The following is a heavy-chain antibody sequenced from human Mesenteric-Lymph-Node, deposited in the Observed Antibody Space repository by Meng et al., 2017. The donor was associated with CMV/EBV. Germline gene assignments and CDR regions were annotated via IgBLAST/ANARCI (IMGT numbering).Heavy chain of an antibody. Sequence: CAASGFTFSSYAMSWVRQAPGKGLEWVSAISGSGGSTYYADSVKGRFTISRDNSKNTLYLQMNSLRAEDTAVYYCAKVLRWLQAFDYWGQGTLVTVSS. CDR3: AKVLRWLQAFDY. D-gene: IGHD5-24*01. CDR1: GFTFSSYA. CDR2: ISGSGGST. V-gene: IGHV3-23*01. J-gene: IGHJ4*02.